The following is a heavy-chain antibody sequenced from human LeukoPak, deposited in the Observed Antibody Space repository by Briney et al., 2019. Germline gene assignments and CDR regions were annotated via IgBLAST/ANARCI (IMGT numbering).Heavy chain of an antibody. Sequence: GALVKVSCKASGYTFTSYYMHWVRQAPGKGLEWMGGFDPEDGETIYAQKFQGRVTMTEDTSTDTAYMELSSLRSEDTAVYYCATDLLAGTWYFDLWGRGTLVTVSS. V-gene: IGHV1-24*01. CDR1: GYTFTSYY. D-gene: IGHD1-1*01. CDR3: ATDLLAGTWYFDL. CDR2: FDPEDGET. J-gene: IGHJ2*01.